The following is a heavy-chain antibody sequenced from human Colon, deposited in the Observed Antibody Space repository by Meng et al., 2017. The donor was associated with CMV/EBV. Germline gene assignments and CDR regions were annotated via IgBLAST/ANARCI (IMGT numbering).Heavy chain of an antibody. CDR2: IDTRSHIL. CDR1: GFIFSNFG. J-gene: IGHJ3*02. V-gene: IGHV3-48*04. CDR3: ARDVFRGEAFDI. Sequence: GGSLRLSCAGSGFIFSNFGMNWLRQAPGKGLEWVSYIDTRSHILHYRDSVKGRFTVSRDNAENSLYLQMNGLRAEDTAVYYCARDVFRGEAFDIWGQGTMVTVSS. D-gene: IGHD3-3*01.